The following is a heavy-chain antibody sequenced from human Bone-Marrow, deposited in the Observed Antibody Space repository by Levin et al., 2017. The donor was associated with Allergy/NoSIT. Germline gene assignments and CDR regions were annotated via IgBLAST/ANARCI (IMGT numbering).Heavy chain of an antibody. CDR1: GESFSGYF. CDR2: INFNGIT. Sequence: SETLSLTCAVNGESFSGYFWTWIRQSPGKGLEWIGQINFNGITTYNPSLKSRVVLSVDPTKKQFSLKLNYLTAADTAVYFCARGGEVPSQYYFDYWGQGTLVTVSS. V-gene: IGHV4-34*01. J-gene: IGHJ4*02. D-gene: IGHD1-26*01. CDR3: ARGGEVPSQYYFDY.